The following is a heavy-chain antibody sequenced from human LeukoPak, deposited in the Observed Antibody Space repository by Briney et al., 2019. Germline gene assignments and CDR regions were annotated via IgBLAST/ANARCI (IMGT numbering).Heavy chain of an antibody. CDR3: ASRYGGSYPTDY. D-gene: IGHD1-26*01. V-gene: IGHV4-30-2*01. J-gene: IGHJ4*02. CDR1: GGSISSGGYS. CDR2: IYHSGST. Sequence: PSETLSLTCAVSGGSISSGGYSWSWIRQPPGKGLEWIGYIYHSGSTYYNPSLKSRVTISVDRSKNQFSLKLSSVTAADTAVYYCASRYGGSYPTDYWGQGTLVTVSS.